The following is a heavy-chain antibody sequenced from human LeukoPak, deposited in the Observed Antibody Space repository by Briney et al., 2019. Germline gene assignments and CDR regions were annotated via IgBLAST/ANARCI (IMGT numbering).Heavy chain of an antibody. D-gene: IGHD3-3*01. J-gene: IGHJ4*02. CDR3: ARDQIRFLEWLCHFDY. V-gene: IGHV3-21*01. CDR2: ISSSSSYI. CDR1: GFTFSSYA. Sequence: PGGSLRLSCVASGFTFSSYAMSWVRQAPGKGLEWVSSISSSSSYIYYADSVKGRFTISRDNAKNSLYLQMNSLRAEDTAVYYCARDQIRFLEWLCHFDYWGQGTLVTVSS.